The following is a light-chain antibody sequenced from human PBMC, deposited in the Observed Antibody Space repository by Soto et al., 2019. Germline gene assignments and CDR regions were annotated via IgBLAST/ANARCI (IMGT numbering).Light chain of an antibody. V-gene: IGLV7-46*01. J-gene: IGLJ3*02. CDR1: TGAVTFTHY. CDR3: LLSYNAARPGV. CDR2: DTS. Sequence: QAVVTQEPSLTVSPGGTVTLTCGSNTGAVTFTHYPYWFQQKPGQAPRTLIYDTSNKHSWTPDRFSGSLVGGKAALTLSGAQPEDEAEYYCLLSYNAARPGVFGGGTKLTVL.